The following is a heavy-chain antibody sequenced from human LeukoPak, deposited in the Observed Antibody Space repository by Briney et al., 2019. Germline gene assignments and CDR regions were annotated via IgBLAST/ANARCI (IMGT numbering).Heavy chain of an antibody. D-gene: IGHD5-12*01. CDR3: ARSRRGYSGYDYGY. J-gene: IGHJ4*02. V-gene: IGHV4-34*01. Sequence: SETLSLTCAVYGGSFSGYYWSWVRQPPGKGLEWIGEINHSGSTNYNPSLKSRVTISVDTSKNQFSLKLSSVTAADTAVYYCARSRRGYSGYDYGYWGQGTLVTVSS. CDR2: INHSGST. CDR1: GGSFSGYY.